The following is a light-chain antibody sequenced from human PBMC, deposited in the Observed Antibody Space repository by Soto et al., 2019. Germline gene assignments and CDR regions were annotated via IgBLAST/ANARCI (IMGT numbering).Light chain of an antibody. CDR3: QQRSSWPRVT. J-gene: IGKJ4*01. CDR1: QSVRSN. CDR2: DAS. Sequence: EIVLTQSPAILSLSPGERATLSCRASQSVRSNLAWYQHKPGQAPRLLIYDASNRATGIPARFSGSGSGTDFTLTISSLEPEDFAVYYCQQRSSWPRVTFGGGTKVEIK. V-gene: IGKV3-11*01.